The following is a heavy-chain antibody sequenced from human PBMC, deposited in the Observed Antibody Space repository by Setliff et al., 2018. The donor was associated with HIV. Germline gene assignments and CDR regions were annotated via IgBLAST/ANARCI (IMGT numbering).Heavy chain of an antibody. Sequence: SETLSLTCTILGNSSVTNYFWGWIRAPADKGLEWIGHIAASGDPNYNTSLKSRLSMSVHTSKNQISLSLTSVSAADTAVYYCARRGAYGYDYFDYWGPGILVTVSS. D-gene: IGHD5-12*01. CDR3: ARRGAYGYDYFDY. CDR1: GNSSVTNYF. V-gene: IGHV4-4*07. CDR2: IAASGDP. J-gene: IGHJ4*02.